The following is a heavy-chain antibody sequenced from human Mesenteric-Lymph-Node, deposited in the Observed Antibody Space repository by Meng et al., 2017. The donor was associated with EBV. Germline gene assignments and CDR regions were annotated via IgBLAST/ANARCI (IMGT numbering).Heavy chain of an antibody. CDR1: RASVSRCNND. Sequence: GRRLVRPWHTLSLTCTASRASVSRCNNDWSGIRQSPGRRLKWIGNIYLTGSTFYNPALNRRVTISGDTSKNQFSLKLTSVTAADTSVYYCAREGTTVTRWFDPWGPGTLVTVSS. J-gene: IGHJ5*02. CDR2: IYLTGST. CDR3: AREGTTVTRWFDP. D-gene: IGHD1-7*01. V-gene: IGHV4-61*01.